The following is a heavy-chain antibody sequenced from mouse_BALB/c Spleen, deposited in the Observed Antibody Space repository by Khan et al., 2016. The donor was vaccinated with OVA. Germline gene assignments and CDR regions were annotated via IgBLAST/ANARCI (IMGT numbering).Heavy chain of an antibody. V-gene: IGHV1S136*01. CDR1: GYTFTSYV. J-gene: IGHJ3*01. CDR3: APVGISYVAFVY. Sequence: VQLKQSGPEVVKPGASVKMSCKASGYTFTSYVMHWVKQKPGKGLEWIGYIYPFNDATKFNEKFNGKATMTSDKSSSTAYMELSSLTSEDSAVYYVAPVGISYVAFVYWGQGTLVTVAA. CDR2: IYPFNDAT. D-gene: IGHD1-1*01.